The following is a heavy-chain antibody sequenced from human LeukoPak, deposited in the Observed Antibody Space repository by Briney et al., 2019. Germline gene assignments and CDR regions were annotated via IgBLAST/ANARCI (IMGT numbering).Heavy chain of an antibody. CDR2: IKEDGSQK. CDR3: AGDRGYLQFDY. D-gene: IGHD3-10*01. J-gene: IGHJ4*02. Sequence: SWVRQTPGKGLEWVANIKEDGSQKYYADSVMGRFTISRDNAENSLYLQLNSLRAEDTAMYYCAGDRGYLQFDYWGQGTLVTVSS. V-gene: IGHV3-7*03.